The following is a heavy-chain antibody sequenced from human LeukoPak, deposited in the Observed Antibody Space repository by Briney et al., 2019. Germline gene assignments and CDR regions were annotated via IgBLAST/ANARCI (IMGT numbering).Heavy chain of an antibody. Sequence: GPTLVNPTQTLTLTCTSSGFSLTTSGVGVGWIRQPPGKALEWLALIYWNDHKPYSPALRSRLTVTKDTSKNQVVLTMTNMDPVDTATYYCAHSYDTGGNYYSRFDYWGQGTLVTVSS. V-gene: IGHV2-5*01. CDR3: AHSYDTGGNYYSRFDY. CDR1: GFSLTTSGVG. D-gene: IGHD3-22*01. J-gene: IGHJ4*02. CDR2: IYWNDHK.